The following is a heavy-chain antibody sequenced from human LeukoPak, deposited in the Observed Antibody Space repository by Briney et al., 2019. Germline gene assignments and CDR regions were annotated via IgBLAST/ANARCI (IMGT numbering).Heavy chain of an antibody. CDR1: GGSISSYY. CDR2: IYYSGST. Sequence: SETLSLTCTVSGGSISSYYWSWIRQPPGKGLELIGYIYYSGSTNYNPSLKSRVTISVDTSKNQFSLKLSSVTAADTAVYYCAGLTTVTNYFDYWGQGTLVTVSS. CDR3: AGLTTVTNYFDY. J-gene: IGHJ4*02. V-gene: IGHV4-59*01. D-gene: IGHD4-17*01.